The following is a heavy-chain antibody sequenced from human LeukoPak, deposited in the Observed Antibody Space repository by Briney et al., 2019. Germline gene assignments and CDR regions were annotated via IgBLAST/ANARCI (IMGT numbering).Heavy chain of an antibody. Sequence: SVKVSCKASGGTFSSYAISWVRQAPGQGLEWMGGIIPIFGTANYAQKFQGRVTITADESTSTAYMELSSLRSEDTAVYYCARKHYGSGSFNWFDPWGPGNLVTVSS. D-gene: IGHD3-10*01. V-gene: IGHV1-69*13. CDR2: IIPIFGTA. CDR3: ARKHYGSGSFNWFDP. J-gene: IGHJ5*02. CDR1: GGTFSSYA.